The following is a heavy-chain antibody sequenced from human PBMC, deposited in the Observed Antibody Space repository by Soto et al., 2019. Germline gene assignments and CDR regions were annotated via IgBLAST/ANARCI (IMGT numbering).Heavy chain of an antibody. Sequence: ASVKVSCKASGYTFTSYDINWVRQAPGQGLEWMGWISAYNGNTNYAQKLQGRVTMTTDTSTSTAYMELRSLRSDDTAVYYCAIRNGSGSYYKAPDAFDIWGQGTMVTVSS. V-gene: IGHV1-18*01. CDR1: GYTFTSYD. CDR3: AIRNGSGSYYKAPDAFDI. CDR2: ISAYNGNT. J-gene: IGHJ3*02. D-gene: IGHD3-10*01.